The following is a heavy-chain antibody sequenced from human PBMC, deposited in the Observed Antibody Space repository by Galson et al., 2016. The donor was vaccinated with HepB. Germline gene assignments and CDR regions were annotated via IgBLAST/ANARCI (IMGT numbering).Heavy chain of an antibody. CDR1: GGTFNSYI. CDR2: IIPIFGKS. J-gene: IGHJ4*02. Sequence: SVKVSCKAFGGTFNSYIINWVRQAPGQGLEWIGGIIPIFGKSNYAQNFQGRVTITADESTNPASMELISLRSEDTAVYFCARSYYMSTEGYRPFDSWSQGTLVTVSS. D-gene: IGHD5-18*01. V-gene: IGHV1-69*13. CDR3: ARSYYMSTEGYRPFDS.